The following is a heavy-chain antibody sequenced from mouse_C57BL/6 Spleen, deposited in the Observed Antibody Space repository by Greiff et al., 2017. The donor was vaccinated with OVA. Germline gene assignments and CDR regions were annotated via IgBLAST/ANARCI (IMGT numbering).Heavy chain of an antibody. CDR3: ARKSKEAWFAY. CDR2: ISSGSSTI. CDR1: GFTFSDYG. J-gene: IGHJ3*01. V-gene: IGHV5-17*01. Sequence: VESGGGLVKPGGSLKLSCAASGFTFSDYGMHWVRQAPEKGLEWVAYISSGSSTIYYADTVKGRFTISRDNAKNTLFLQMTSLRSEDTAMYYCARKSKEAWFAYWGQGTLVTVSA. D-gene: IGHD2-5*01.